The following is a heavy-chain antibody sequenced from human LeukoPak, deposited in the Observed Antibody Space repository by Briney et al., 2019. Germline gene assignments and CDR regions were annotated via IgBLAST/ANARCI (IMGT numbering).Heavy chain of an antibody. CDR1: GFTVSSNY. CDR2: IYSGGST. CDR3: ARDRYYYDSSGYRAFDI. V-gene: IGHV3-66*01. D-gene: IGHD3-22*01. J-gene: IGHJ3*02. Sequence: QPGGSLRLSCAASGFTVSSNYMSWVRQAPGKGLEWVSVIYSGGSTYYADSVKGRFTISRDNSKNTLYLQMNSLRAEDTAVYYCARDRYYYDSSGYRAFDIWGQGTMVTVSS.